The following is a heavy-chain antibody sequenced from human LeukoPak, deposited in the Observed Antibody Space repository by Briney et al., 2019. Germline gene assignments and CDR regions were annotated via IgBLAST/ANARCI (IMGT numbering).Heavy chain of an antibody. D-gene: IGHD2-8*02. V-gene: IGHV3-7*01. CDR3: ARAGRYGTGCPDY. CDR1: GFTFSDYW. J-gene: IGHJ4*02. Sequence: SGGSVTLSCAASGFTFSDYWMSWVRQAPGKGLEWVAYIKQDGGEKYYVDPVKGRFTISRDNARNSLYLQMDSLGLEDRAVYYCARAGRYGTGCPDYWGQGTQVTVSS. CDR2: IKQDGGEK.